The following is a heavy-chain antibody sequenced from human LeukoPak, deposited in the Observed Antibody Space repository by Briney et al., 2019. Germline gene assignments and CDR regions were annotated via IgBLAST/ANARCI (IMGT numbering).Heavy chain of an antibody. V-gene: IGHV3-21*01. Sequence: GGGLRVSCAASGFTLSKFAIKGGREAPGRGGGCGSSFSNRSSYIYYAASVKGRFTTSRDNAKHSLYLQMNSLSAEDPAVYYCARGGIVVVPAANPWDWGQGTLVTVSS. CDR3: ARGGIVVVPAANPWD. J-gene: IGHJ4*02. CDR1: GFTLSKFA. CDR2: FSNRSSYI. D-gene: IGHD2-2*01.